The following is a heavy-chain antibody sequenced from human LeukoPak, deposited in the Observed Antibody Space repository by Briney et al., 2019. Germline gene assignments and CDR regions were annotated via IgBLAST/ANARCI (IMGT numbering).Heavy chain of an antibody. CDR3: ARDNVAAAGTNYYYYYGMDV. J-gene: IGHJ6*02. V-gene: IGHV3-7*01. CDR2: IKQDGSEK. D-gene: IGHD6-13*01. CDR1: GFTFSSYW. Sequence: PGGSLRLSCAACGFTFSSYWMSWVRQAPGKGLEWVANIKQDGSEKYYVDSVKGRFTISRDNAKTSLYLQMKRLRGEDTDVYYCARDNVAAAGTNYYYYYGMDVWGQGTTVTVSS.